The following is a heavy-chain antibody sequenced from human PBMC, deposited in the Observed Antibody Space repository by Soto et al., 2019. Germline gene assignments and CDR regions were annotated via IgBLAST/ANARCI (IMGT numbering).Heavy chain of an antibody. Sequence: WGSLRLSCAASGFNFGTYAMNWVRQAPGKGLEWVSAISGSGGSTYYADSVKGRFTISRDNSKNTLYLQMNSLRAEDTAVYYCAKGSPPYYYYYGMDVWGQGTTVTVSS. CDR3: AKGSPPYYYYYGMDV. J-gene: IGHJ6*02. CDR2: ISGSGGST. V-gene: IGHV3-23*01. CDR1: GFNFGTYA.